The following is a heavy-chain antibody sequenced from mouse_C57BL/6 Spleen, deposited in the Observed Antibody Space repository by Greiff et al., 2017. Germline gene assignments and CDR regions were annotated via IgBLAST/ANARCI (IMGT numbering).Heavy chain of an antibody. V-gene: IGHV1-82*01. D-gene: IGHD4-1*01. CDR3: ARSNWDWDLFAY. CDR1: GYAFSSSW. J-gene: IGHJ3*01. CDR2: IYPGDGDT. Sequence: QVQLQQSGPELVKPGASVKISCKASGYAFSSSWMNWVKQRPGKGLEWIGRIYPGDGDTNYNGKFKGKATLTADKSSSTAYMQLSSLTSEDSAVYFCARSNWDWDLFAYWGQGTLVTVSA.